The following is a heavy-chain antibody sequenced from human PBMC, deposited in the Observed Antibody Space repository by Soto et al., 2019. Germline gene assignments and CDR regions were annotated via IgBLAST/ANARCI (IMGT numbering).Heavy chain of an antibody. D-gene: IGHD3-10*01. CDR3: AREAASDPSFYYHYMDV. CDR1: GYTFSNYN. CDR2: MNPDSGNT. J-gene: IGHJ6*03. Sequence: QEQLVQSGAEVKKPGAPVKVSCKASGYTFSNYNINWVRQASGQGLDWMGWMNPDSGNTGYAEKFQGRVTMTRNSSISTAYMELSGLRSEDTAVYYCAREAASDPSFYYHYMDVWGKGTTVTVSS. V-gene: IGHV1-8*01.